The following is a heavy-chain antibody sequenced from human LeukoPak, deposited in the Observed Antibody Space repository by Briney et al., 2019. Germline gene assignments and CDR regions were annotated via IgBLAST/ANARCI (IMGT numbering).Heavy chain of an antibody. CDR2: IIPLLGIA. V-gene: IGHV1-69*04. CDR3: ARDYCSGGSCYSSYYYYGLDV. D-gene: IGHD2-15*01. CDR1: GGTFSTYA. Sequence: SVKVSCKASGGTFSTYAVSWVRQAPGQGLEWMGRIIPLLGIAIYAQTFQGRVTITADKSTNTAYMELSSLRFEDSAVYYCARDYCSGGSCYSSYYYYGLDVWGQGTMVIVSS. J-gene: IGHJ6*02.